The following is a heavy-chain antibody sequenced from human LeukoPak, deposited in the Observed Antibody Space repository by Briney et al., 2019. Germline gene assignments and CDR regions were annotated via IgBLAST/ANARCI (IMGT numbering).Heavy chain of an antibody. J-gene: IGHJ4*02. CDR2: IYYSGST. CDR1: GGSISSYY. CDR3: ARGVVVPARGFRYYFDY. V-gene: IGHV4-59*01. D-gene: IGHD2-15*01. Sequence: SETLSLTCTVSGGSISSYYWSWIRQPPGKGLEWIGYIYYSGSTNYNPSLKSRVTISVDTSKNQFSLKLSSVTAADTAVYYCARGVVVPARGFRYYFDYWGQGTLVTVSS.